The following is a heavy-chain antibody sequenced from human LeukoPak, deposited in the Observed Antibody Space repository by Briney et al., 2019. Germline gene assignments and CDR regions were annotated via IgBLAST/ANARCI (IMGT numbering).Heavy chain of an antibody. CDR1: GFTFSSYE. CDR2: ISSSGNTK. Sequence: QAGGSLRLSCGASGFTFSSYEMKWVRQAPGKGLEWVSYISSSGNTKYYADSVKGRFTISRDSAKKSLYLEVNSLRAEDTAVYYCARAQYRAIDYWGQGTLVTVSS. V-gene: IGHV3-48*03. J-gene: IGHJ4*02. D-gene: IGHD6-6*01. CDR3: ARAQYRAIDY.